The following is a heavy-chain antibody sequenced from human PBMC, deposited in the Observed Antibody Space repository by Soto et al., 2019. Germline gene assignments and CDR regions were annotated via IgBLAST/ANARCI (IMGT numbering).Heavy chain of an antibody. J-gene: IGHJ6*03. D-gene: IGHD5-12*01. CDR2: IYYSGST. CDR1: GGSISSSSYY. CDR3: ARLPRGGLEYSGLTTSPYYYYYYMDV. Sequence: QLQLQESGPGLVKPSETLSLTCTVSGGSISSSSYYWGWIRQPPGKGLEWIGSIYYSGSTYHNPSLKSRVTISVDTSKNQFSLKLSSVTAADTAVYYCARLPRGGLEYSGLTTSPYYYYYYMDVWGKGTTVTVSS. V-gene: IGHV4-39*01.